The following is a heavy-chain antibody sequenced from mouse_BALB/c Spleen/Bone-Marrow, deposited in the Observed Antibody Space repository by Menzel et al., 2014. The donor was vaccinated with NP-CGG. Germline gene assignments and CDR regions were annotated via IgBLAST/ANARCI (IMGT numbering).Heavy chain of an antibody. Sequence: QVQLQQSRAEVVKPGASVRLSRKTSGYTFTNYWMHWVKQRPGQGLEWIGDINPSNGRATYSEKFKSKATLTVDTSSSTAYMQLSSLTSEDSAVYYCARYYNYYFDVWGAGTTVTVSS. CDR3: ARYYNYYFDV. CDR2: INPSNGRA. CDR1: GYTFTNYW. D-gene: IGHD1-1*01. J-gene: IGHJ1*01. V-gene: IGHV1S81*02.